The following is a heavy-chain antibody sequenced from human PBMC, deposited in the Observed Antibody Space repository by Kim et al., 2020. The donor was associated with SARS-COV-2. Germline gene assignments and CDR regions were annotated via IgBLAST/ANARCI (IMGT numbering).Heavy chain of an antibody. CDR3: ARKTHGSGWTHFDF. CDR1: GFTFSDYY. D-gene: IGHD6-19*01. J-gene: IGHJ4*02. CDR2: IRDKTNGHTT. Sequence: GGSLRLSCAASGFTFSDYYMDWVRQAPGKGLEWVGRIRDKTNGHTTEYAASVKGRFTISRDDSSMYLQMNSLIIEDTAVYFCARKTHGSGWTHFDFWGQG. V-gene: IGHV3-72*01.